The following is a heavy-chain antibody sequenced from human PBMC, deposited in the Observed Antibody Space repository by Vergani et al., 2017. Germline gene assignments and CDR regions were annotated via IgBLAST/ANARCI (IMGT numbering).Heavy chain of an antibody. J-gene: IGHJ3*02. Sequence: QVQLVQSGAEVKKPGSSAKVSCKASGGTFSSYAISWVRQAPGQGLEWMGGIIPIFGTANYAQKFQGRVTITADESTSTAYMELSSLRSEDTAVYYCARDVPNYDILTGYYLTDAFDIWGQGTMVTVSS. CDR3: ARDVPNYDILTGYYLTDAFDI. CDR1: GGTFSSYA. CDR2: IIPIFGTA. D-gene: IGHD3-9*01. V-gene: IGHV1-69*12.